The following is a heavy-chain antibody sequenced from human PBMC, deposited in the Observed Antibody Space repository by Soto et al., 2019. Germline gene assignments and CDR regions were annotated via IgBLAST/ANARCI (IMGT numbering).Heavy chain of an antibody. CDR3: ARSEILRYFDWLLSLRGPPVNDAFDI. CDR1: GGSISSSSYY. Sequence: SETLSLTCTVSGGSISSSSYYWGWIRQPPGKGLEWIGSIYYSGSTYYNPSLKSRVTISVDTSKNQFSLKLSSVTAADTAVYYCARSEILRYFDWLLSLRGPPVNDAFDIWGQGTMVT. CDR2: IYYSGST. J-gene: IGHJ3*02. D-gene: IGHD3-9*01. V-gene: IGHV4-39*01.